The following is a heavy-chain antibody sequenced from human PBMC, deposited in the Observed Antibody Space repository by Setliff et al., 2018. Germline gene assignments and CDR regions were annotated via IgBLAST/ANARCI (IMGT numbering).Heavy chain of an antibody. D-gene: IGHD2-21*02. V-gene: IGHV4-39*07. CDR3: ARGFDVCGGGACYTDGPYYFDY. CDR2: IYYSGST. CDR1: GGSISSYY. Sequence: SETLSLTCTVSGGSISSYYWGWIRQPPGKGLEWIGSIYYSGSTYYNPSLKSRVTISVDTSKNQFSLKLSSVAAADTAVYYCARGFDVCGGGACYTDGPYYFDYWGLGTLVTVSS. J-gene: IGHJ4*02.